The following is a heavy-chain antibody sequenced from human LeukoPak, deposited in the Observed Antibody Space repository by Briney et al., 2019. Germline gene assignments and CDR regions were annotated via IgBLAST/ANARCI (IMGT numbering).Heavy chain of an antibody. Sequence: PGGSLRLSCAASGFTFSSYGMHWVRQAPGKGLEWVAVIWYDGSNKYYADSVKGRFTISRDNSKNTLYLQMNSLRAEDTAAYNCARTYYDFWSGYYTNPIWFDPWGQGTLVTVSS. J-gene: IGHJ5*02. D-gene: IGHD3-3*01. V-gene: IGHV3-33*01. CDR1: GFTFSSYG. CDR2: IWYDGSNK. CDR3: ARTYYDFWSGYYTNPIWFDP.